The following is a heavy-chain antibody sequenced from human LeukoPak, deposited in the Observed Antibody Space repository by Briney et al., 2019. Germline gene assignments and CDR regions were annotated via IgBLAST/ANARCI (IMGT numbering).Heavy chain of an antibody. Sequence: GGSLRLSCAASGFTFSDHYMDWVRQAPGKGLEWVGRTRNRAKRYTTEYAASVKGRFTISRDDSKSSLYLQMNSLKTEDTAVYYCARYYGSGRLIDYWGQGTLVTVSS. D-gene: IGHD3-10*01. CDR2: TRNRAKRYTT. J-gene: IGHJ4*02. V-gene: IGHV3-72*01. CDR3: ARYYGSGRLIDY. CDR1: GFTFSDHY.